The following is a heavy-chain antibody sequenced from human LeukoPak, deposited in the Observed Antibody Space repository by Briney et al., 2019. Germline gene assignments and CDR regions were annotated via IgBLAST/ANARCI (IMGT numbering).Heavy chain of an antibody. CDR3: ARGGRYFDWLLSLQWFDP. D-gene: IGHD3-9*01. J-gene: IGHJ5*02. Sequence: PSETLSLTYAVYGGSFSGYYWSWIRQPPGKGLEWIGEINHSGSTNYNPSLKSRVTISVDTSKNQFSLKLSSVTAADTAVYYCARGGRYFDWLLSLQWFDPWGQGTLVTVSS. CDR2: INHSGST. V-gene: IGHV4-34*01. CDR1: GGSFSGYY.